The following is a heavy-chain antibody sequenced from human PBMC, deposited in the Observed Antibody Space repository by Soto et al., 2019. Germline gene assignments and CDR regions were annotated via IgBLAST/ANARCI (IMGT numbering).Heavy chain of an antibody. CDR3: AGEFRDGYNRIFDY. V-gene: IGHV4-59*01. CDR1: GGSISDYY. D-gene: IGHD5-12*01. J-gene: IGHJ4*02. CDR2: IYYSGST. Sequence: PSETLSLTCTVSGGSISDYYWNWIRQPPGKGLEWIGFIYYSGSTNYNPSLQSRVTISVDTSKNQFSLKLSSVTAADTAVYYCAGEFRDGYNRIFDYWGQGTLVTVSS.